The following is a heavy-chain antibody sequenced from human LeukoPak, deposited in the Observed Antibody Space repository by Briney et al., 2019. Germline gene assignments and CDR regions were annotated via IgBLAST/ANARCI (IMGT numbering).Heavy chain of an antibody. CDR2: INPNSGGT. D-gene: IGHD3-10*01. CDR3: ARGGWVPGVYFDY. Sequence: GASVKVSCKASGYTFTGYYMHWVRQAPGQGLEWMGWINPNSGGTNYAQKFQGWVTMTRDTSISTAYMELRSLRSDDTAVYYCARGGWVPGVYFDYWGQGTLVTVSS. J-gene: IGHJ4*02. CDR1: GYTFTGYY. V-gene: IGHV1-2*04.